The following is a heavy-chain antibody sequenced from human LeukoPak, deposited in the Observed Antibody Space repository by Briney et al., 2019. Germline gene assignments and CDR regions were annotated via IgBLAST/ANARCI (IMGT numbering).Heavy chain of an antibody. J-gene: IGHJ6*03. Sequence: ASGKLSFNASGYTFTIYGINWGRQAPGPGLEWMGWMNPNSGNRGYAQKSQGRVTITRNASISKAYIELSSLRSEATAADYYWGAKPVVPAASGYYYMDVWGKGTTVTVSS. V-gene: IGHV1-8*03. CDR3: WGAKPVVPAASGYYYMDV. CDR1: GYTFTIYG. CDR2: MNPNSGNR. D-gene: IGHD2-2*01.